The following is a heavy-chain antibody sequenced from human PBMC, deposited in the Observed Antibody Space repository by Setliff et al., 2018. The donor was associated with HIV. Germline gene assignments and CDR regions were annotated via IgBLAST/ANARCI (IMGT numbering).Heavy chain of an antibody. J-gene: IGHJ2*01. D-gene: IGHD2-2*01. V-gene: IGHV4-39*01. CDR2: IYYSGST. CDR3: ARPADCSSTSCYLWYFDL. CDR1: GGSISSSSYY. Sequence: SETLSLTCTVSGGSISSSSYYWGWIRQPPGKGLEWIGSIYYSGSTYYNPSLKSRVTISVDTFKNQFSLKLSSVTAADTAVYYCARPADCSSTSCYLWYFDLWGRGTLVTVSS.